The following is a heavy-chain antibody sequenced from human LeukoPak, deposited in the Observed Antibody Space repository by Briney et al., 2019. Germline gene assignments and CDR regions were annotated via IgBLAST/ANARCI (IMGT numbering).Heavy chain of an antibody. CDR2: ISGGGDNT. CDR3: ATPRSSYYYYGMDV. J-gene: IGHJ6*02. CDR1: GSIFSSYA. V-gene: IGHV3-23*01. Sequence: PGGSLRLSCAASGSIFSSYAMSWVRQAPGKGLEWVSAISGGGDNTYYAASVKGRFTTTRDNSKNTLYLQMNSLRAEDTALYYCATPRSSYYYYGMDVWGQGTTVIVSS.